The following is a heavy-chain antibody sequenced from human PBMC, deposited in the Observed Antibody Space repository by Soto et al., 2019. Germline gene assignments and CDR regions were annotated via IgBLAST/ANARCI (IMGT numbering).Heavy chain of an antibody. CDR2: ISSSGDSA. Sequence: EVQLLESGGGLVQPGGSLRLSCAASGFTFGSYAMIWVRQAPGKGLVWVSTISSSGDSAYYADSVKGRFTVSRDNSMNTLYMQMNSLRAEDTAVYYCAKSDTALSYGFDPWGQGTGVTVSS. CDR1: GFTFGSYA. CDR3: AKSDTALSYGFDP. J-gene: IGHJ5*02. V-gene: IGHV3-23*01. D-gene: IGHD5-18*01.